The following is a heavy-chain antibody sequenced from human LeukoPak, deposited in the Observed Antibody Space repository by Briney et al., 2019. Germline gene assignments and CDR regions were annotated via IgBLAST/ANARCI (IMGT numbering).Heavy chain of an antibody. D-gene: IGHD2-21*01. Sequence: PGKSLRLSCAASGFNFASYAMYWVRQAPGRGLEWGAYISYDGRDKYYVDSVKGRFFISKDSSMSTLYLDMNSLRPEDTALYYCVRELYSRSPYFDVWGQGTLVTVSS. V-gene: IGHV3-30*03. CDR2: ISYDGRDK. J-gene: IGHJ4*02. CDR1: GFNFASYA. CDR3: VRELYSRSPYFDV.